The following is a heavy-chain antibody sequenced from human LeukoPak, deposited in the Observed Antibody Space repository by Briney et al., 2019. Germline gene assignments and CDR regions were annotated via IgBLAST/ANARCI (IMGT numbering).Heavy chain of an antibody. CDR2: IHAGTGDT. CDR1: GYTFTGHY. CDR3: ARDQVLYGSGSYSHPRDWFDP. V-gene: IGHV1-2*02. Sequence: ASVKVSCKASGYTFTGHYMHWVRQAPGQGLEWMGWIHAGTGDTNYAQKFQGRFTMTRDTSINTLYMELNRLTSDDTAVYYCARDQVLYGSGSYSHPRDWFDPWGQGTLVTVSS. D-gene: IGHD3-10*01. J-gene: IGHJ5*02.